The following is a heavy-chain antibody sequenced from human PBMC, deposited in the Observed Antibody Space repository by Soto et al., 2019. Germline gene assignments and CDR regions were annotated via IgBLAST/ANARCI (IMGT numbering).Heavy chain of an antibody. V-gene: IGHV3-30*18. CDR3: AKGVGRPNLLTSDGLLWSGELLSGMDV. Sequence: EGSLRLSCAASGCTFSSYGMHWVRQAPGKGLEWVAVISYDGSNKYYADSVKGRFTISRDNSKITLYLQMNSLRAEVTAVYYCAKGVGRPNLLTSDGLLWSGELLSGMDVWGQGTTVTVSS. CDR2: ISYDGSNK. CDR1: GCTFSSYG. J-gene: IGHJ6*02. D-gene: IGHD3-10*01.